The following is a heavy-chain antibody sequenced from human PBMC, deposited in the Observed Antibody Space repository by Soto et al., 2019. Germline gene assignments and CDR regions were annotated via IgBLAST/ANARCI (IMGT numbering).Heavy chain of an antibody. CDR3: ARTSKSGDSSGFHPAGFDY. Sequence: PSETLSLTCTVSGGSISSGGYYWSWIRQHPGKGLEWIGYIYYSGSTYYNPSLKSRVTISVDTSKNQFSLKLSSVTAADTAVYHCARTSKSGDSSGFHPAGFDYWGQGTLVTVSS. CDR2: IYYSGST. V-gene: IGHV4-31*03. CDR1: GGSISSGGYY. J-gene: IGHJ4*02. D-gene: IGHD3-22*01.